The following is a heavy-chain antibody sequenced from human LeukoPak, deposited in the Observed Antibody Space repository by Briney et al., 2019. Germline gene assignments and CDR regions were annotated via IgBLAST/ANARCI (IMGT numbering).Heavy chain of an antibody. V-gene: IGHV4-34*01. J-gene: IGHJ3*02. CDR2: INHSGST. CDR3: ARVPRDAFDI. Sequence: PSETLSLTCAVYGGSFSGYYWSWIRQPPGKGLEWIGEINHSGSTNYNPSLKSRVTISVDKSKNQFSLKLSSVTAADTAVYYCARVPRDAFDIWGQGTMVTVSS. CDR1: GGSFSGYY.